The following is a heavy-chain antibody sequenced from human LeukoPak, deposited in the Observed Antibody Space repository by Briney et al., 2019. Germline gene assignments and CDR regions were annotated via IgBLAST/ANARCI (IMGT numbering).Heavy chain of an antibody. CDR2: IIPIFGTA. V-gene: IGHV1-69*06. D-gene: IGHD2-21*02. Sequence: SVKVSCKASGGTFSSYAISWVRQAPGQGLEWMGRIIPIFGTANYAQKFQGRVTITADKSTSTAYMGLSSLRSEDTAVYYCASRGDWAFDIWGQGTMVTVSS. J-gene: IGHJ3*02. CDR1: GGTFSSYA. CDR3: ASRGDWAFDI.